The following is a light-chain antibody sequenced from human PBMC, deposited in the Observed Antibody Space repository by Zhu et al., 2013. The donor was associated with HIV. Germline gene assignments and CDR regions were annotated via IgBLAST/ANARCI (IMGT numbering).Light chain of an antibody. J-gene: IGKJ3*01. V-gene: IGKV3-15*01. CDR2: DTS. CDR1: QDVSGN. CDR3: QQYHNWPPFT. Sequence: EVVMTQSPATLSVSPGERATLSCRASQDVSGNLAWYQWKPGQPPRLLIYDTSTRATGIPTRFSGSGSGTEFTLTISSLQSEDFVIYYCQQYHNWPPFTFGPGTKVDMK.